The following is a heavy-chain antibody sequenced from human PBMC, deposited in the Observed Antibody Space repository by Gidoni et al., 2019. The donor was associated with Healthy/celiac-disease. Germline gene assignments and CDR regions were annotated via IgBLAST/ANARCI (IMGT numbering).Heavy chain of an antibody. CDR3: ARVSMGDFWSGHPRGLGMDV. D-gene: IGHD3-3*01. CDR1: GGSFSAYY. V-gene: IGHV4-34*01. J-gene: IGHJ6*02. Sequence: QVQLQQWGAGLLKPSETLSFTCAVYGGSFSAYYWSWIRHPPGKGLEWIGEINHSGSTNYNPPLKSRVTISVDTSKTQFSLKLSSVTAADTAVYYCARVSMGDFWSGHPRGLGMDVWGQGTTVTVSS. CDR2: INHSGST.